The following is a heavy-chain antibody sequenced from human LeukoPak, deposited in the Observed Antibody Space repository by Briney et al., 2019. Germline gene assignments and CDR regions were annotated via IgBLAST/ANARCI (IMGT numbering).Heavy chain of an antibody. D-gene: IGHD3-3*01. J-gene: IGHJ6*02. V-gene: IGHV4-31*03. CDR3: ARAVLRISIFGMIDV. CDR2: IYYSGST. CDR1: GASVSSEGYS. Sequence: PSETLSLTCTVSGASVSSEGYSWSWIRQHPGKGPEWIGYIYYSGSTYYNPSLKSRAIISADTSENQFSLNLSSVTAADTAVYYCARAVLRISIFGMIDVWGQGTTVTVSS.